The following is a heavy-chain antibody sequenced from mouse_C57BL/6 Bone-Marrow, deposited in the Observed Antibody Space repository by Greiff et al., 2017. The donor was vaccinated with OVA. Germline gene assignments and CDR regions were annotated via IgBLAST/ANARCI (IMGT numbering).Heavy chain of an antibody. CDR3: ARYIYYFDY. CDR2: IRNKANGYTT. CDR1: GFTFTDYY. V-gene: IGHV7-3*01. J-gene: IGHJ2*01. Sequence: EVQLVESGGGLVQPGGSLSLSCAASGFTFTDYYMSWVRQPPGKALEWLGFIRNKANGYTTEYSASVKGRFTISRDNSQSILYLQMNALRAEDSATYYCARYIYYFDYWGQGTTLTVSS.